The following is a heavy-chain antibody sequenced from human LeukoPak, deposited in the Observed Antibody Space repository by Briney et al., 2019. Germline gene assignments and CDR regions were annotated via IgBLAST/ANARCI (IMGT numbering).Heavy chain of an antibody. Sequence: SETLSLTCTVSGGSISSGGYYWSWIRQPPGKGLEWIGYIYHSGSTYYNPSLKSRVTISVDRSKNQFSLKLSSVTAADTAVYYCARGGAPYRSYDSSGYYYCYWGQGTLVTVSS. CDR3: ARGGAPYRSYDSSGYYYCY. V-gene: IGHV4-30-2*01. J-gene: IGHJ4*02. D-gene: IGHD3-22*01. CDR1: GGSISSGGYY. CDR2: IYHSGST.